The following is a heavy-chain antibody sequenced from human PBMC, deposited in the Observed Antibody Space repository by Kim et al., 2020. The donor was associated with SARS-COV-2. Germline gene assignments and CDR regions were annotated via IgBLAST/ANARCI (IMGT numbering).Heavy chain of an antibody. D-gene: IGHD3-10*01. CDR3: ARGGVNPDY. J-gene: IGHJ4*02. CDR2: IKEDGSEK. V-gene: IGHV3-7*01. Sequence: GGSLRLSCAASGFTFTNYYMTWVRQAPGKGLEWVANIKEDGSEKYYVDSVKGRFIISRDNARNSLYLQMNSLTPEDTAVYYCARGGVNPDYWGQGTLVT. CDR1: GFTFTNYY.